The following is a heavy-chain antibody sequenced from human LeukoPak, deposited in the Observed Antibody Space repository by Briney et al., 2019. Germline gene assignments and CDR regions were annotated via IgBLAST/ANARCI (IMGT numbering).Heavy chain of an antibody. V-gene: IGHV4-34*01. D-gene: IGHD3-3*01. CDR3: ARDLYYDFWSDRDRPPYYYYGMDV. CDR2: INHSGST. Sequence: SETLSLTCAVYGGSFSGYYWSWIRQPPGKGLEWIGEINHSGSTNYNPSLKSRVTISVDTSKNQFSLKLSSVTAADTAVYYCARDLYYDFWSDRDRPPYYYYGMDVWGQGTTVTVSS. CDR1: GGSFSGYY. J-gene: IGHJ6*02.